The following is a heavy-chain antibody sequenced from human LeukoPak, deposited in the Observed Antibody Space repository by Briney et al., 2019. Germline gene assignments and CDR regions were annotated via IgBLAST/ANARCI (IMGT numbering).Heavy chain of an antibody. D-gene: IGHD6-19*01. J-gene: IGHJ4*02. CDR1: GFTFSSYV. CDR2: IRSNEGST. V-gene: IGHV3-64D*06. CDR3: VEAAAAWQWLLE. Sequence: GGSLRLSCSGSGFTFSSYVMHWVRQAPGKGLIYVSSIRSNEGSTYYAHPVKGSFTISRDNSKNTLYLQMSSLSGEDRAVYYCVEAAAAWQWLLEWGQGTLVTVPP.